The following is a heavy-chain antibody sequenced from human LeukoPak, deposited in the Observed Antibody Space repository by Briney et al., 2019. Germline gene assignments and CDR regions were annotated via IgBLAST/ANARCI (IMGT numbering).Heavy chain of an antibody. D-gene: IGHD3-10*01. CDR1: GFTFSSYG. Sequence: GGSLRLSCAASGFTFSSYGMHWVRQAPGKGLEWVAVIWYDGSNKYYADSVKGRFTISRDNSKNTLYLQMNSLRAEDTAVYYCAKDYQSESGELLLGYYFDYWGQGTLVTVSS. J-gene: IGHJ4*02. CDR2: IWYDGSNK. CDR3: AKDYQSESGELLLGYYFDY. V-gene: IGHV3-33*06.